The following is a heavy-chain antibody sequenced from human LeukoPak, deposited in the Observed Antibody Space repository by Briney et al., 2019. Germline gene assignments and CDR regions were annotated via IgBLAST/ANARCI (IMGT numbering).Heavy chain of an antibody. V-gene: IGHV3-74*01. CDR2: INSDGSST. CDR3: ARSGAKHNWFDP. CDR1: GFTFSSYW. D-gene: IGHD2-15*01. Sequence: GGSLRLSCAASGFTFSSYWMHWVRQAPGKGLVWVSRINSDGSSTSYADSVKGRFTISRDNAKNTLYLQMNSLRAEDTAVYYCARSGAKHNWFDPWGQGTLVTVPS. J-gene: IGHJ5*02.